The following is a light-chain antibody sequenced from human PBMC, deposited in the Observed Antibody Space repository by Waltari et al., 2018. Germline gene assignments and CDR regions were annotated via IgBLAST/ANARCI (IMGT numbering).Light chain of an antibody. CDR3: QQSYSTPYT. Sequence: IQMTQSPSSLSASVGDTVTIPCRARQSISSYLNWYQQKPGKAPKLLIYGVSSLQSGVPSRFSGSGSGTDFTLTISSLQPEDFATYYCQQSYSTPYTFGQGTKLEIK. J-gene: IGKJ2*01. CDR1: QSISSY. V-gene: IGKV1-39*01. CDR2: GVS.